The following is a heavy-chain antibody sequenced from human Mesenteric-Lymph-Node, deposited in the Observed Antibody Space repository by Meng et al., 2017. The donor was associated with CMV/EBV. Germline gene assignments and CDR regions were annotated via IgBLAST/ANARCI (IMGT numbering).Heavy chain of an antibody. D-gene: IGHD3-10*01. CDR3: ARQKRFGVLFGVDN. Sequence: SGDSISSRNWWGWVRQPPGKGLEWIGEVFDGGYTNYNPSLKSRVTISLDQSKNQFSLRLSSVTAADTAVYFCARQKRFGVLFGVDNWGQGTLVTVSS. V-gene: IGHV4-4*01. CDR1: GDSISSRNW. J-gene: IGHJ4*02. CDR2: VFDGGYT.